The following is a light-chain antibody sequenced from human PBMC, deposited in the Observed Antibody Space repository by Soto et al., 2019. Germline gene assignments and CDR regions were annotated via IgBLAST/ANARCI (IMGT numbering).Light chain of an antibody. Sequence: DIQMTQSPSSLSASVGDRVTITCRASQSIYSSLNWYHQKPGKAPKLLIYAASNLQTGVPSRFSGSRAWRDFTLSISSLLAEDFSTYYCHQRYSAPHTFGHGTKVEIK. J-gene: IGKJ2*01. V-gene: IGKV1-39*01. CDR2: AAS. CDR1: QSIYSS. CDR3: HQRYSAPHT.